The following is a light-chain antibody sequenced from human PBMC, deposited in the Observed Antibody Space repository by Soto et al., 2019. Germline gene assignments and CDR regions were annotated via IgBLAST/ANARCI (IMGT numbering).Light chain of an antibody. CDR1: QSISTY. CDR2: GAS. V-gene: IGKV1-39*01. J-gene: IGKJ2*01. CDR3: QQRNSYPRT. Sequence: DIQMTQSPSPLSASVGDRVTITCRASQSISTYLNWYQQKPGKAPKLLIYGASSLQSGVPSRFSGSGSGTDFTLTISSLQPEDSATYYCQQRNSYPRTFGQGTKVDIK.